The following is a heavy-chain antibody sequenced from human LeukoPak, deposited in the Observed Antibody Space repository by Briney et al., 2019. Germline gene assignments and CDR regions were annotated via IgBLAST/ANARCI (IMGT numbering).Heavy chain of an antibody. D-gene: IGHD6-13*01. J-gene: IGHJ4*02. CDR3: ARASSWSHPLDY. V-gene: IGHV4-59*08. Sequence: PSETLSLTCTVSGGSISSYYWSWIRQPPGKGLEWIGYIYYRGSTNYNPSLKSRVTISVDTSKNQFSLKLSSVTAADTAVYYCARASSWSHPLDYWGQGTLVTVSS. CDR1: GGSISSYY. CDR2: IYYRGST.